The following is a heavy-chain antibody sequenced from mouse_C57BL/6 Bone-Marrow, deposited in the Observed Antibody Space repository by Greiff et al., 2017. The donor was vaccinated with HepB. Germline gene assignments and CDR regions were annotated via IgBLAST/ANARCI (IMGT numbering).Heavy chain of an antibody. J-gene: IGHJ4*01. V-gene: IGHV3-8*01. Sequence: EVKLIESGPGLAKPSQTLSLTCSVTGYSITSDYWNWIRKFPGNKLEYMGYISYSGSTYYHPSLKSRISITRDISKNQYDLQLNSVTTEDTATYYCARVGGRLVYAMDYWGQGTSVTVSS. CDR1: GYSITSDY. CDR3: ARVGGRLVYAMDY. CDR2: ISYSGST. D-gene: IGHD1-1*01.